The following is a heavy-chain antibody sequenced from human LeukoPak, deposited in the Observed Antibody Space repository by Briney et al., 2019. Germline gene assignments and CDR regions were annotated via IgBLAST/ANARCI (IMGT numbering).Heavy chain of an antibody. Sequence: GASVKVSCKASGGTFSSYAISWVRQAPGQGLEWMGGIIPIFGTANYAQKFQGRVTITADESTSTAYMELSSLRSEDTAVYYCALRGGLSTEAVYYYYYYMDVWGKGTTVTISS. CDR1: GGTFSSYA. CDR3: ALRGGLSTEAVYYYYYYMDV. CDR2: IIPIFGTA. J-gene: IGHJ6*03. D-gene: IGHD3-16*02. V-gene: IGHV1-69*13.